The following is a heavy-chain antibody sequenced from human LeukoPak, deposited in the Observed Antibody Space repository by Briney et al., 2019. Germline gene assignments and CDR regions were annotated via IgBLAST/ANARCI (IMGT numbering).Heavy chain of an antibody. CDR1: GYTFTSYG. J-gene: IGHJ4*02. D-gene: IGHD3-10*01. Sequence: ASVKVSCKASGYTFTSYGISWVRQAPGQGLEWMGWISAYNGNTNYAQKLQGRVTMTPDPSTSTAYMELRSLRSDDTAVYYCARAPQGYYGSGSYYAYFDYWGQGTLVTVSS. CDR3: ARAPQGYYGSGSYYAYFDY. V-gene: IGHV1-18*01. CDR2: ISAYNGNT.